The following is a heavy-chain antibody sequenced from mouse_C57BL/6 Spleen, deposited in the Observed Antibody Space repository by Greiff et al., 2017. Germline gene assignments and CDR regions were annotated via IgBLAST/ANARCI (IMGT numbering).Heavy chain of an antibody. CDR2: IDPSDSYT. D-gene: IGHD1-1*01. CDR1: GYTFTSYW. V-gene: IGHV1-59*01. J-gene: IGHJ1*03. CDR3: SRKGATVVAHWYIDV. Sequence: QVQLQQPGAELVRPGTSVKLSCKASGYTFTSYWMHWVKQRPGQGLEWIGVIDPSDSYTNYNQKFKGKATLTVDTASSTAYMQLSSLTSEDSAVYYCSRKGATVVAHWYIDVWGKGTPVTVSS.